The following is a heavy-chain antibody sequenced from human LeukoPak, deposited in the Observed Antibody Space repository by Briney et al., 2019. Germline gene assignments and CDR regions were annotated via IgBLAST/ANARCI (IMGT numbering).Heavy chain of an antibody. CDR1: GFTFSSYS. CDR3: ARDYKYSYGYPGYYYMDV. D-gene: IGHD5-18*01. V-gene: IGHV3-21*01. Sequence: KTGGSLRLSCAASGFTFSSYSMNWVRQAPGKGLEWVSSISTASSYIYYADSVKGRFTISRDYAKNSLYLQMNSLRAEDTAVYYCARDYKYSYGYPGYYYMDVWGKGTTVTVSS. CDR2: ISTASSYI. J-gene: IGHJ6*03.